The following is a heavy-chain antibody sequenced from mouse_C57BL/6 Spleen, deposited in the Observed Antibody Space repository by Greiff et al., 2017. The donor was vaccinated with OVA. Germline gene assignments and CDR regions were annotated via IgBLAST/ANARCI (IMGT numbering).Heavy chain of an antibody. V-gene: IGHV7-3*01. CDR3: ARYGGRDYAMDY. CDR1: GFTFTDYY. D-gene: IGHD3-3*01. Sequence: EVQLQESGGGLVQPGGSLSLSCAASGFTFTDYYMSWVRQPPGKALEWLGFFRNKANGYTTEYSASVKGRFTISRDNSQSILYLQMNALRAEDSATYYCARYGGRDYAMDYWGQGTSVTVSS. J-gene: IGHJ4*01. CDR2: FRNKANGYTT.